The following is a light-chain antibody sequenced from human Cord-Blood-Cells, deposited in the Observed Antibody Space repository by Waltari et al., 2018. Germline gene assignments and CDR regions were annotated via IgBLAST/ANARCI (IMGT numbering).Light chain of an antibody. V-gene: IGKV1-5*03. Sequence: DIQMTPSPSTLSASVGDRVTITSRASKSISSWLAWYQQKPGKAPKLLIYKASSLESGVPSRFSGSGSGTEFTLTISSLQPDDFATYYCQQYNSYSWTFGQGTKVEIK. CDR2: KAS. CDR3: QQYNSYSWT. CDR1: KSISSW. J-gene: IGKJ1*01.